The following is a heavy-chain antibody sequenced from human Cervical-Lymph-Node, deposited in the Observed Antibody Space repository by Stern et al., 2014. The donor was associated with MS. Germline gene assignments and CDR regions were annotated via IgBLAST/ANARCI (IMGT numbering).Heavy chain of an antibody. J-gene: IGHJ5*02. D-gene: IGHD1-7*01. Sequence: VQLVESGGGLVQPGESLRLSCAVSGFTFSNYCLTWVRQAPGKGLEWVASIKTDGSEKSYVYSVKGRFTISRDNEKNSLYLQMNSLRAEDTDVYYGARAVRELGTWGQGTLVTVSS. CDR2: IKTDGSEK. CDR3: ARAVRELGT. CDR1: GFTFSNYC. V-gene: IGHV3-7*01.